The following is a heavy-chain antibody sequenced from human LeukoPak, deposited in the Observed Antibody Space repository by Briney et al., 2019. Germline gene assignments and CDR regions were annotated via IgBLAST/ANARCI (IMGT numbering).Heavy chain of an antibody. V-gene: IGHV3-21*01. D-gene: IGHD3-9*01. J-gene: IGHJ3*02. Sequence: GGSLRLSCAASGFTFSSYSMNWVRQAPGKGLEWVSSISSSSSYIYYTTSLKGRFTISGDNAKNSLYLQMNSLRAEDTAVYYCARAEILTGPDAFDIWGQGTMVTVSS. CDR1: GFTFSSYS. CDR3: ARAEILTGPDAFDI. CDR2: ISSSSSYI.